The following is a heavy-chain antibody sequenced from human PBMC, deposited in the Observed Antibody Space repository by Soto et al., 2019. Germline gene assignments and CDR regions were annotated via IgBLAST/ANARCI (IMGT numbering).Heavy chain of an antibody. CDR1: GFTFSIYA. Sequence: VRSLRLSCAASGFTFSIYAMHWVRQAPGKGLEWLAVISYDGSNKYYADSVKGRFTISRDNSKETLYLQMNSLRAEDTAVYYCARTADYGSGSPRFYYLDYWGQGTLVTSPQ. CDR3: ARTADYGSGSPRFYYLDY. CDR2: ISYDGSNK. D-gene: IGHD3-10*01. V-gene: IGHV3-30-3*01. J-gene: IGHJ4*02.